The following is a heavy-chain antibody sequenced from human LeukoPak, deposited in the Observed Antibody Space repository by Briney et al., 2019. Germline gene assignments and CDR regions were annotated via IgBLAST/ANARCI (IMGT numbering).Heavy chain of an antibody. V-gene: IGHV1-2*02. D-gene: IGHD3-10*01. J-gene: IGHJ5*02. Sequence: ASVKVSCKASGYTFTGYYMYWVRQAPGQGLEWMGWINPNSGGTNYAQKFQGRVTMTRDTSISTAYMELSRLRSDDTAVYYCARETYYYGSGGPGNEDNWFDPWGQGTLVTVSS. CDR1: GYTFTGYY. CDR3: ARETYYYGSGGPGNEDNWFDP. CDR2: INPNSGGT.